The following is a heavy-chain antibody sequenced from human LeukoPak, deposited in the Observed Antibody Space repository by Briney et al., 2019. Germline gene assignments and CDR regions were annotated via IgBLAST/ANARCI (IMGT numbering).Heavy chain of an antibody. V-gene: IGHV4-4*07. CDR3: ARERWSSPFDF. J-gene: IGHJ4*02. CDR2: IYTSGST. Sequence: PSETLSLTCTVSGGSIRSYYWSWIRQPAGKGLEWIGRIYTSGSTNYNSSLKSRVTISADTSKNQFSLKLTSVSAADTAVYYCARERWSSPFDFWGQGTLVTVSS. D-gene: IGHD2-15*01. CDR1: GGSIRSYY.